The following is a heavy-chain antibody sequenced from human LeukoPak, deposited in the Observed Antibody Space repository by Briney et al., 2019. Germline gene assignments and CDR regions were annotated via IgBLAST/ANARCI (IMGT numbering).Heavy chain of an antibody. CDR1: GGSISSSSYY. J-gene: IGHJ6*03. CDR3: ARHVSDYDSSGYYSPFYYYYYMDV. V-gene: IGHV4-39*01. Sequence: SETLSLTCSVSGGSISSSSYYWGWIRQPPGKGLEWIGGIYYSGCTYYIPSLKSRVTISVDTSKNQFSLKLSSVTAADTDVYYFARHVSDYDSSGYYSPFYYYYYMDVWGKGTTVTISS. CDR2: IYYSGCT. D-gene: IGHD3-22*01.